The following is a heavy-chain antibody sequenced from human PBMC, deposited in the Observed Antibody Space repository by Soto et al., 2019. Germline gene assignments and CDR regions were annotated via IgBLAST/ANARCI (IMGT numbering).Heavy chain of an antibody. D-gene: IGHD6-19*01. CDR2: IYYSGST. CDR3: ARHYSSGSRNWFDP. Sequence: SETLSLTCSVSGGSINSSSYFWGWVRQPPGKGLEWIGSIYYSGSTYYNPSLRSRVTISVDTSKNQCSLKLSSVTAADTAVFYCARHYSSGSRNWFDPWGQGTLVTVSS. V-gene: IGHV4-39*01. CDR1: GGSINSSSYF. J-gene: IGHJ5*02.